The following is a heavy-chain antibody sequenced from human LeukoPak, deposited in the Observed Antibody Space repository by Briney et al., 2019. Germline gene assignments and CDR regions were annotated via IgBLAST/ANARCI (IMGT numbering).Heavy chain of an antibody. CDR3: ARRGEGDYSSYEYYFDY. CDR2: INHSGST. D-gene: IGHD4-17*01. Sequence: SETLSLTCAVYGGSFSGYYWSWIRRPPGKGLEWIGEINHSGSTNYNPSLKSRVTISVDTSKNQFSLKLSSVTAADTAVYYCARRGEGDYSSYEYYFDYWGQGTLVTVSS. J-gene: IGHJ4*02. V-gene: IGHV4-34*01. CDR1: GGSFSGYY.